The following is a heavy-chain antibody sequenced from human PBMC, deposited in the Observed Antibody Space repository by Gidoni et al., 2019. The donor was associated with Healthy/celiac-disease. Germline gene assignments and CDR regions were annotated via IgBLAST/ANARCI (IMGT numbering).Heavy chain of an antibody. V-gene: IGHV3-23*04. CDR2: ISGSGGST. D-gene: IGHD3-3*01. CDR3: AKDGNFWSGGEVEV. CDR1: GFTFSSYA. J-gene: IGHJ6*02. Sequence: EVQLVESGGGLVQPGGSRRLSCAASGFTFSSYAMCWVRQAPGKGLEWVSAISGSGGSTYYADSVKGRFTISRDNSKNTLYLQMNSLRAEDTAVYYCAKDGNFWSGGEVEVWGQGTTVTVSS.